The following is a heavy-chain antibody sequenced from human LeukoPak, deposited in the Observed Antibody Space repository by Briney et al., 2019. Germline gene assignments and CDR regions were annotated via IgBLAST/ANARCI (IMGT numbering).Heavy chain of an antibody. CDR1: GGSISSSSYY. Sequence: PSETLSLTCTVSGGSISSSSYYWGWIRQPPGKGLEWIGNIYYSGSTYYNPSLKSRVTISLDTSKNQFSLKLSSVTAADTAVYYCTSVRRGFGESSKYYAYYYMGVWGKGTTVTISS. CDR3: TSVRRGFGESSKYYAYYYMGV. CDR2: IYYSGST. V-gene: IGHV4-39*01. J-gene: IGHJ6*03. D-gene: IGHD3-10*01.